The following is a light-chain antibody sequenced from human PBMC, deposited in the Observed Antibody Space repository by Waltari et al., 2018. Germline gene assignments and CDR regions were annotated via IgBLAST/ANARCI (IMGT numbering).Light chain of an antibody. CDR1: QSVDSN. CDR2: GAS. V-gene: IGKV3-15*01. CDR3: QQYNNWLTWS. J-gene: IGKJ1*01. Sequence: EIVMTQSPATLSVSPGERATLSCRASQSVDSNLAWYQQKPGQAPRLLIFGASTRATGIPARVSGSGSGTEFTLTISSLQSEDFAVYYCQQYNNWLTWSFGQGTKVEIK.